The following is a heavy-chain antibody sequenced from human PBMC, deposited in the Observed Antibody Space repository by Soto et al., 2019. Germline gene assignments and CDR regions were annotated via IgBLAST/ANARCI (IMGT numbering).Heavy chain of an antibody. CDR3: AREPNYFDY. Sequence: QVQLVQSGAEVKKPGASVKVSCKASGYTFTSYGISWVRQAPGQGLEWMGWISAYNGNTKYAQKLQXXXTXXTDTSTSTDYMELRSLRSDDTAVYYCAREPNYFDYWGQGTLVTVSS. V-gene: IGHV1-18*01. CDR2: ISAYNGNT. J-gene: IGHJ4*02. CDR1: GYTFTSYG.